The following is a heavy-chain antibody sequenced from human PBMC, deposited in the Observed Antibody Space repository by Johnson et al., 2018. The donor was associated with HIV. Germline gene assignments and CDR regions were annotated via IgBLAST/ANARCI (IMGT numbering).Heavy chain of an antibody. CDR2: ISPNGIST. CDR1: GFTFSSYA. V-gene: IGHV3-64*01. D-gene: IGHD2-2*03. Sequence: VQLVESGGGLVQPGGSLRLSCAASGFTFSSYAMSWVRQAPGKGLQYVSGISPNGISTYYANSVIGRFTISRDNAKNTVFLQMRRLRADDMAVYYCTRDAKLRPLDGPDDAFDIWGQGTMVTVSS. J-gene: IGHJ3*02. CDR3: TRDAKLRPLDGPDDAFDI.